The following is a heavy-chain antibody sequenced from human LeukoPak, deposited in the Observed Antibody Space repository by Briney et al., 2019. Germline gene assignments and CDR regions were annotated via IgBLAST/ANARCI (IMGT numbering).Heavy chain of an antibody. D-gene: IGHD6-25*01. CDR3: ARGRVAAKRFDY. V-gene: IGHV4-34*01. Sequence: SETLSLTCAVYGGSFSGYYWSWIRQPPGKGLEWIGEINHSGSTNYNPSLKSRVTISVDTSKNQFSLKLSSVTAADTAVYYCARGRVAAKRFDYWGQGTLVTVSS. CDR2: INHSGST. J-gene: IGHJ4*02. CDR1: GGSFSGYY.